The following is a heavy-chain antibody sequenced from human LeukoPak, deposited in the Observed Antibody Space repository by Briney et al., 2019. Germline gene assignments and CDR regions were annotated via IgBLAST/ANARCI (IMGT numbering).Heavy chain of an antibody. CDR1: GFIFNDYA. CDR3: AKGLGKSSGWATLDH. CDR2: INWNSNSI. Sequence: PGGSLRLSCAASGFIFNDYAMHWVRQAPGKGLEWVSGINWNSNSIGYADSVKGRFTISRDNAKNSLYLQMNSLRAEDTAFYYCAKGLGKSSGWATLDHWGQGTLVTVSS. J-gene: IGHJ4*02. V-gene: IGHV3-9*01. D-gene: IGHD6-19*01.